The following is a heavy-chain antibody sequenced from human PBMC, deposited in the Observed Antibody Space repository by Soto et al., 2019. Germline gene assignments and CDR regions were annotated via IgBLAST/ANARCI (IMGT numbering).Heavy chain of an antibody. J-gene: IGHJ4*02. CDR1: GFSLSASGVG. CDR2: IYWDDDK. CDR3: VHRDQYSSSWSYDY. D-gene: IGHD6-13*01. V-gene: IGHV2-5*02. Sequence: QITLKESGPPLVKPTQTLRLTCTFSGFSLSASGVGVGWIRQPPGKALQWLALIYWDDDKRYSPSLKTRLTITKDTSKNQVVLTMTNMDPVDTATYYCVHRDQYSSSWSYDYWGQGTLVTVSS.